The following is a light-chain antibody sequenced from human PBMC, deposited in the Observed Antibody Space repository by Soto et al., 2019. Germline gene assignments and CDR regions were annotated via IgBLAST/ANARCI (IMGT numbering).Light chain of an antibody. Sequence: QSALTQPASVSGSPGQSITISCTGTSSDVGSYNLVSWYQQHPGKAPKLMIYEGSKRPSGVSNRFSGSKSGNMASLTISGLQAEDEADYYCCSYAGSSTRFGGGTQLTVL. CDR1: SSDVGSYNL. J-gene: IGLJ3*02. CDR3: CSYAGSSTR. V-gene: IGLV2-23*01. CDR2: EGS.